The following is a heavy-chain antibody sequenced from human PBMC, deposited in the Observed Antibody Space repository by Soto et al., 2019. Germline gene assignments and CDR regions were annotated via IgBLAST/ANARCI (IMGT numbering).Heavy chain of an antibody. Sequence: QVQLVESGGGVVQPGRSLRLSCAASGFTFSSYGMHWVRQAPGKGLEWVAVISYDGSNKYYADSVKGRFTIPRDNSKNTLYLQMNSLRAEDTAVYYCAKDRIAAPSNYGMDVWGQGTTVTVSS. V-gene: IGHV3-30*18. CDR2: ISYDGSNK. J-gene: IGHJ6*02. CDR3: AKDRIAAPSNYGMDV. D-gene: IGHD6-13*01. CDR1: GFTFSSYG.